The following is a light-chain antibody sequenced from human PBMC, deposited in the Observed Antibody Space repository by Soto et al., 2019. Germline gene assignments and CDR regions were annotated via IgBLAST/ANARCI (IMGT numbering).Light chain of an antibody. CDR1: QGVNRYY. V-gene: IGKV3-20*01. CDR2: GTS. Sequence: EIVLTQSPATLSLSPGERATLSCRASQGVNRYYLAWYQQKPGQPPRLLIYGTSSRATGIPDRFGGSGSGTDFTLTISGLEPEDFAVYYCQQYSSSPLTFGGGTKVDIK. J-gene: IGKJ4*01. CDR3: QQYSSSPLT.